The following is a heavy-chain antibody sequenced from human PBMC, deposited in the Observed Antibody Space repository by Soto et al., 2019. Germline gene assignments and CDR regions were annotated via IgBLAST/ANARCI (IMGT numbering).Heavy chain of an antibody. V-gene: IGHV3-7*01. Sequence: PGGSLRLCCAAYGFTFSRYWMSWVRQTPGKGPEWVANIKKDGSEKYYVDSVKGRFTISRDNAKNSLYLQMNSLRGEDTAVYYCARIAYYYDSSGTDSGFDYWGQGTLVTVSS. J-gene: IGHJ4*02. D-gene: IGHD3-22*01. CDR3: ARIAYYYDSSGTDSGFDY. CDR1: GFTFSRYW. CDR2: IKKDGSEK.